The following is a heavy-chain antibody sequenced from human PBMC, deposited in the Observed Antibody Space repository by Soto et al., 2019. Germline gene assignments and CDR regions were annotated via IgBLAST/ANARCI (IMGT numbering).Heavy chain of an antibody. CDR1: GDNFSTYW. V-gene: IGHV5-51*01. CDR3: ARRKNSVGAPFDY. Sequence: PGESLKISCQGSGDNFSTYWIGWVRQMPEKGLEWMGMIYFGDSNVKYSPSLQGQITISADKSITTAYLQWSSLKASDAAIYYCARRKNSVGAPFDYWGQGTLVTVSS. CDR2: IYFGDSNV. J-gene: IGHJ4*02. D-gene: IGHD1-26*01.